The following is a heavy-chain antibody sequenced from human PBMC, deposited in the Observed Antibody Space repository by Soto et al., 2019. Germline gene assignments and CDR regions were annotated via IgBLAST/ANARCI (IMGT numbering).Heavy chain of an antibody. CDR3: ARSAAAGTFSAFDI. Sequence: EVQLVESGGGLVKPGGSLRLSCAASGFTFSSYSMNWVRQAPGKGLEWVSSISSSSSYIYYADSVKGRFTISRDNAKNSLYLQMNSLRAEDTAVYYCARSAAAGTFSAFDIWGQGTMVTVSS. CDR1: GFTFSSYS. J-gene: IGHJ3*02. V-gene: IGHV3-21*01. D-gene: IGHD6-13*01. CDR2: ISSSSSYI.